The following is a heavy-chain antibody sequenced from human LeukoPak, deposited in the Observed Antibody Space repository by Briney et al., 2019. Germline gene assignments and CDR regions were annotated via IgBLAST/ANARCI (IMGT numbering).Heavy chain of an antibody. CDR1: GLTFSDYY. Sequence: GGSLRVSCAASGLTFSDYYMTWIRQAPGKGLEWVSSISGTGTTIYSADSVRGRFTVSRDNARNSLFLHMNSLRAEDTAVYYCAVQITMIVVVPYFDYWGQGTLVTVSS. V-gene: IGHV3-11*04. D-gene: IGHD3-22*01. CDR2: ISGTGTTI. J-gene: IGHJ4*02. CDR3: AVQITMIVVVPYFDY.